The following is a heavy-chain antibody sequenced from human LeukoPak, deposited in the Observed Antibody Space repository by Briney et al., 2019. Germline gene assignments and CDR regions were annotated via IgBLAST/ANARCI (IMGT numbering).Heavy chain of an antibody. CDR2: INPNSGGT. CDR1: GYTFTGYY. J-gene: IGHJ4*02. D-gene: IGHD1-7*01. V-gene: IGHV1-2*06. CDR3: ARDPDWNYVVDY. Sequence: ASVKVSCKASGYTFTGYYMYWVRQAPGQGLEWMGRINPNSGGTNYAQKFQGRVTMTRDTSISTAYMELSRLRSDDTAVYYCARDPDWNYVVDYWGQGTLVTVSS.